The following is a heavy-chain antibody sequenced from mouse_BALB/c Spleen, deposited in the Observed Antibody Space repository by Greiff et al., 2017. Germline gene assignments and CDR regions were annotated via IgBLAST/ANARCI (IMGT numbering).Heavy chain of an antibody. V-gene: IGHV1-5*01. CDR2: IYPGNSDT. D-gene: IGHD1-3*01. J-gene: IGHJ3*01. CDR1: GYTFTSYW. Sequence: EVQLVESGTVLARPGASVKMSCKASGYTFTSYWMHWVKQRPGQGLEWIGAIYPGNSDTSYNQKFKGKAKLTAVTSTSTAYMELSSLTNEDSAVYYCTRDAHPRLSGTLAYWGQGTLVTVSA. CDR3: TRDAHPRLSGTLAY.